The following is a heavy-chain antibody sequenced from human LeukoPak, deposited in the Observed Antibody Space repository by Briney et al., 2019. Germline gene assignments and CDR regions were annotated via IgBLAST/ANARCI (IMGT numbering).Heavy chain of an antibody. Sequence: SVKVSCKASGGTFSSYAISWVRQAPGQGLEWMGGIIPIFGTANYAQKFQGRVTITADESTSTAYMELSSLRSEDTAVYYCARDGYYDSSGYYYYCYMDVWGKGTTVTVSS. D-gene: IGHD3-22*01. CDR3: ARDGYYDSSGYYYYCYMDV. J-gene: IGHJ6*03. V-gene: IGHV1-69*01. CDR2: IIPIFGTA. CDR1: GGTFSSYA.